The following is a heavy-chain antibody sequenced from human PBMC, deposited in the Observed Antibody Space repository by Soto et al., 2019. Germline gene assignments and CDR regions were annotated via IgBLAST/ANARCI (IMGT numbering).Heavy chain of an antibody. CDR3: ARDWGYSSSWPTHGMDV. J-gene: IGHJ6*02. Sequence: EVQLVESGGGLVKPGGSLRLSCAASGFTFSSYSMNWVRQAPGKGLEWVSSISSSSSYIYYADSVKGRFTISRDNAKNALYLQMNSLRVEDTAVYYCARDWGYSSSWPTHGMDVWGQGTTVTVSS. D-gene: IGHD6-13*01. CDR2: ISSSSSYI. CDR1: GFTFSSYS. V-gene: IGHV3-21*01.